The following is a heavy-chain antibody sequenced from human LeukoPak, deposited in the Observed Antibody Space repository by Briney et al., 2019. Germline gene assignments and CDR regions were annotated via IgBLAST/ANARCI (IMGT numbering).Heavy chain of an antibody. CDR1: GGSISSSNW. CDR3: ARAGQQLASFDY. J-gene: IGHJ4*02. CDR2: IYHSGST. V-gene: IGHV4-4*02. D-gene: IGHD6-13*01. Sequence: SETLSLTCAVSGGSISSSNWWSWVRQPPGKGLEWIGEIYHSGSTNYNPSLKSRVTISVDTSKNQFSLKLSSVTAADTAVYYCARAGQQLASFDYWGQGTLVTVSS.